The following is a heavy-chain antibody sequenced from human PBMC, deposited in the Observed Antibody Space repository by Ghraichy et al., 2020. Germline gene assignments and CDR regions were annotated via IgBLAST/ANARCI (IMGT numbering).Heavy chain of an antibody. Sequence: SVKVSCNASGGTFSSYAISWVRQAPGQGLEWMGRIIPILGIANYAQKFQGRVTITADKSTSTAYMELSSLRSEDTAVYYCARESPDSSGYYYGGPFDYWGQGTLVTVSS. J-gene: IGHJ4*02. CDR2: IIPILGIA. CDR3: ARESPDSSGYYYGGPFDY. CDR1: GGTFSSYA. D-gene: IGHD3-22*01. V-gene: IGHV1-69*04.